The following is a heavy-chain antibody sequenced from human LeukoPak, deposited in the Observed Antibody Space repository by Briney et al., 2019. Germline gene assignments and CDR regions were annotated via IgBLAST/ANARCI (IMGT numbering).Heavy chain of an antibody. CDR3: ARGDRFGERAAFDI. J-gene: IGHJ3*02. CDR2: IKQDGSEK. Sequence: GGSLRLSCAASGFTFSSYWMSWVRQAPGKGLEWVANIKQDGSEKYYVDSVKGRFTISRDNSKNTLSLQMNSLSSEDTAVYYCARGDRFGERAAFDIWGQGTMVTVSS. CDR1: GFTFSSYW. V-gene: IGHV3-7*01. D-gene: IGHD3-10*01.